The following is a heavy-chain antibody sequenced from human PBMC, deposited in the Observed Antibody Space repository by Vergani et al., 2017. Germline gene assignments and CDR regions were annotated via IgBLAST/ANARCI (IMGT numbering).Heavy chain of an antibody. D-gene: IGHD1-26*01. V-gene: IGHV1-58*02. CDR2: IVVGSGNT. Sequence: QMQLVQSGPEVKKPGTSVKVSCKASGFTFTSSAMQWVRQARGQRLEWIGWIVVGSGNTNYAQKFQERFTITRDMSTSTAYMELSSLRSEDTAVYYCAALDRDSGSQEERNDWGQGTLVTVSS. J-gene: IGHJ4*02. CDR3: AALDRDSGSQEERND. CDR1: GFTFTSSA.